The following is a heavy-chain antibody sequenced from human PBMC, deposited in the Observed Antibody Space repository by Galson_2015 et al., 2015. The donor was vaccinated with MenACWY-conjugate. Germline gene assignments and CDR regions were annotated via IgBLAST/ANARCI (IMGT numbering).Heavy chain of an antibody. CDR1: GDSVSSNSAA. J-gene: IGHJ5*02. D-gene: IGHD3-10*01. CDR2: TYYRSKWYN. Sequence: CAISGDSVSSNSAAWNWIRQSPSRGLEWLGRTYYRSKWYNDYAVSVKSRITINPDTSKNQFSLQLNSVTPEDTAVYYCARGGSAYEVSDRGWFDPWGRGTLVTVSS. V-gene: IGHV6-1*01. CDR3: ARGGSAYEVSDRGWFDP.